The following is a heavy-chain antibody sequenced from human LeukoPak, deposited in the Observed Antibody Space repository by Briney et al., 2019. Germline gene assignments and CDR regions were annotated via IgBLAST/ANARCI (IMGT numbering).Heavy chain of an antibody. J-gene: IGHJ4*02. CDR1: GGSISSSSYY. Sequence: PSETLSLTCTVSGGSISSSSYYLGWSRQPPGKGLEWIGSIYYSGSTYYNPSLKSRVTISVDTSKNQFSLKLSSVTAADTAVYYCARELQVMDYWGQGTLVTVSS. V-gene: IGHV4-39*07. CDR2: IYYSGST. D-gene: IGHD3-16*01. CDR3: ARELQVMDY.